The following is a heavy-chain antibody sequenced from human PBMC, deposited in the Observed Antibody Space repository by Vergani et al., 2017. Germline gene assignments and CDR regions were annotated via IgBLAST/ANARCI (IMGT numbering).Heavy chain of an antibody. CDR1: GGSISSSSYY. V-gene: IGHV4-39*01. CDR3: ARQGVVVVPAAHYCYFDL. CDR2: SYYSGST. D-gene: IGHD2-2*01. J-gene: IGHJ2*01. Sequence: QLQLQESGPGLVKPSETLSLTCTVSGGSISSSSYYWGWIRQPPGKGLEWIGSSYYSGSTYYNPSLKSRVTISVDKSKNHFYLKLSSVTAADTAVYYCARQGVVVVPAAHYCYFDLWGRGTLVTVSS.